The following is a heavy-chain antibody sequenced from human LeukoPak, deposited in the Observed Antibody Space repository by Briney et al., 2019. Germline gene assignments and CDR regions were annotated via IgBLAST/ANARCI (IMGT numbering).Heavy chain of an antibody. CDR1: GFTFTNYW. V-gene: IGHV3-7*03. Sequence: SGGSLRLSCAASGFTFTNYWMSWVRQAPGKGLELVANIKQDRSEKYYVDSVKGRFTISRDNAKNSLYLQMNSLRAEDTAAYYCARGGFDYWGQGTLVTVSS. CDR2: IKQDRSEK. J-gene: IGHJ4*02. CDR3: ARGGFDY.